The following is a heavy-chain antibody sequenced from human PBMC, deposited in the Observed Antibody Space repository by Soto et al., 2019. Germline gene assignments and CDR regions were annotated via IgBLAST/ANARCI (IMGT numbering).Heavy chain of an antibody. J-gene: IGHJ4*02. V-gene: IGHV4-4*02. D-gene: IGHD3-10*01. CDR2: VFHSGIK. CDR1: GGSMKTTNW. CDR3: TKDEAGSPFRY. Sequence: VQLRESGPGQVKTSGTLSLTCAVSGGSMKTTNWWSWVRQPPAKGLEWIGEVFHSGIKRYNPSLKRRATVSVDTSMNQFFLNLASVTAADTAVYYCTKDEAGSPFRYWGQGALVTVSS.